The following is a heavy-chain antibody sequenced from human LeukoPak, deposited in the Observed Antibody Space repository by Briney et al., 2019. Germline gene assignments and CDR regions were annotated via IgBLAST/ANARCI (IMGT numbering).Heavy chain of an antibody. D-gene: IGHD3-10*01. J-gene: IGHJ5*02. CDR3: ARAPPITRGPFDP. Sequence: ASVKVSCKASGYTFTGYYMHWVRQAPGQGLEWMGWINPNSGGTIYAQKFQGRVTMTRDTSISTVYMELSRLRSDDTAVYYCARAPPITRGPFDPWGQGTLVTVSS. CDR2: INPNSGGT. CDR1: GYTFTGYY. V-gene: IGHV1-2*02.